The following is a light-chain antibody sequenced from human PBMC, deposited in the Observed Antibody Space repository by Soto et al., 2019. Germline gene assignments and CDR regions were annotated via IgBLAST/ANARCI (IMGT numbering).Light chain of an antibody. CDR2: WAS. CDR3: HQYFSLPRT. CDR1: QSILHSPTHNNY. J-gene: IGKJ1*01. Sequence: DVVMTQSPDSLAVSLGERATINCKSSQSILHSPTHNNYLAWYQKKPGQPPKLLIYWASSRESGVPDRFSGSGSGTDFTLTTNSLQAEDAAVYSCHQYFSLPRTFGQGTKVEIK. V-gene: IGKV4-1*01.